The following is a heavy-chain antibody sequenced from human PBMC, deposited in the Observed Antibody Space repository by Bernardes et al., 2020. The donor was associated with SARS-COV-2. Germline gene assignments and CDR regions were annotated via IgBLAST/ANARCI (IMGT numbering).Heavy chain of an antibody. Sequence: APLKVCCKSSGYRFTAYGITWVRQVPGQELEWMGWISSNSVNTNYAQKFQGRLTMTTDTSTGTAYMELGSLRSDDTAMYYCARDLGVIVLPPNTANFDCWGQGTLVTVSS. D-gene: IGHD3-10*01. CDR1: GYRFTAYG. J-gene: IGHJ4*02. V-gene: IGHV1-18*01. CDR2: ISSNSVNT. CDR3: ARDLGVIVLPPNTANFDC.